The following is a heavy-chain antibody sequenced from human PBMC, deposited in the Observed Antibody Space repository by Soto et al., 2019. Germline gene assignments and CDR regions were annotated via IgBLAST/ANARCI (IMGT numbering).Heavy chain of an antibody. D-gene: IGHD3-9*01. CDR3: AIGPLTGYPYYFDY. Sequence: QVQLVQSGAEVKNVGASVKVSCKASGYTFTSSGISWVRQAPGQGIEWMGWISPYNGNTKYAQKLQGRVTMTTDTSTSTAYMELRSLISDDSAVYYCAIGPLTGYPYYFDYWGQGTLVTVSS. CDR1: GYTFTSSG. CDR2: ISPYNGNT. J-gene: IGHJ4*02. V-gene: IGHV1-18*01.